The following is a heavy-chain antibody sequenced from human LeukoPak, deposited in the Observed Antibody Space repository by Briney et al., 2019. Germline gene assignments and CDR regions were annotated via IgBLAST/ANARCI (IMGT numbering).Heavy chain of an antibody. CDR1: GYTFTGYY. CDR2: IIPIFGTA. V-gene: IGHV1-69*05. J-gene: IGHJ4*02. D-gene: IGHD2-2*01. CDR3: ARGVVVPAAPPYYFDY. Sequence: SVKVSCKASGYTFTGYYMHWVRQAPGQGLEWMGGIIPIFGTANYAQKFQGRVTITTDESTSTAYMELSSLRSEDTAVYYCARGVVVPAAPPYYFDYWGQGTLVTVSS.